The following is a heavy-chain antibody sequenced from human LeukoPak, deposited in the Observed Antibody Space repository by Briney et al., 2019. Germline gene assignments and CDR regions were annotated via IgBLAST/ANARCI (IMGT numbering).Heavy chain of an antibody. CDR3: ARASSPYSSSWYLNWFDP. J-gene: IGHJ5*02. V-gene: IGHV4-30-4*08. D-gene: IGHD6-13*01. CDR2: IYYSGST. CDR1: GGSVNSGAYY. Sequence: SETLSLTCTVSGGSVNSGAYYWSWIRQPPGKGLEWIGYIYYSGSTYYNPSLKSRVTISVDTSKNQFSLKLSSVTAADTAVYYCARASSPYSSSWYLNWFDPWGQGTLVTVSS.